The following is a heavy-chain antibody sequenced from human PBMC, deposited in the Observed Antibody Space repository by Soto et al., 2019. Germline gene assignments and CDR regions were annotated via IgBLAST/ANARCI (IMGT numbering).Heavy chain of an antibody. CDR3: AKEPSYSSSWENWFDP. CDR2: ISGSGGST. CDR1: GFTFSTYA. Sequence: PGGSLRLSCAASGFTFSTYAMSWFRQAPGKGLEWVSAISGSGGSTYYADSVKGRFTISRDNSKNTLYLQMNSLRAEDTAVYYCAKEPSYSSSWENWFDPWGQGTLVTVSS. V-gene: IGHV3-23*01. D-gene: IGHD6-13*01. J-gene: IGHJ5*02.